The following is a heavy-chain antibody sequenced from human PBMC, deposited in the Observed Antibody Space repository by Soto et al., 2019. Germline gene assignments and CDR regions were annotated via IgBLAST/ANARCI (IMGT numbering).Heavy chain of an antibody. V-gene: IGHV1-18*01. Sequence: QVQLVQSGAEVKKPGASVKVSCKASGYTFTSYGISWVRQAPGQGLEWMGWISAYNGNTNYAQKLHGRVTMTTDTSTSTAYMELRSLRSDDTAVYYCARVPSPGFRTAKIYYYYYSMDVWGKGTTVTVSS. CDR2: ISAYNGNT. CDR3: ARVPSPGFRTAKIYYYYYSMDV. D-gene: IGHD1-1*01. J-gene: IGHJ6*03. CDR1: GYTFTSYG.